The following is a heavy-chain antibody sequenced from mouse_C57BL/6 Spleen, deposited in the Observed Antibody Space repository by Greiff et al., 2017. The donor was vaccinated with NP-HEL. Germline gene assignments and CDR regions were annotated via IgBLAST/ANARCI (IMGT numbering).Heavy chain of an antibody. V-gene: IGHV5-6*01. Sequence: EVHLVESGGDLVKPGGSLKLSCAASGFTFSSYGMSWVRQTPDKRLEWVATISSGGSYTYYPDSVKGRFTISRDNAKITLYLQMSSLKSEDTAMYYCASQLAQANWFAYWSTGTLVSVSA. J-gene: IGHJ3*01. D-gene: IGHD3-2*02. CDR2: ISSGGSYT. CDR1: GFTFSSYG. CDR3: ASQLAQANWFAY.